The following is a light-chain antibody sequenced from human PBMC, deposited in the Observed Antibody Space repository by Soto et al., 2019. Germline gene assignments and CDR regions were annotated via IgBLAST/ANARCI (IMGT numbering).Light chain of an antibody. CDR1: QSVDSPY. Sequence: IVLTQSPGTLSLFPGEGATLSCRASQSVDSPYLAWYHQRPGQAPRLLIYAASRRATGIPDRFTGSGSGADFTLTISRLEPEDFGVYYCQQYVRSPLTFGPGT. CDR2: AAS. CDR3: QQYVRSPLT. V-gene: IGKV3-20*01. J-gene: IGKJ3*01.